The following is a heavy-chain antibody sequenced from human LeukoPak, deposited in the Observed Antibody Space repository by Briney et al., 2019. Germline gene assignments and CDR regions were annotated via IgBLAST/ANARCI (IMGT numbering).Heavy chain of an antibody. D-gene: IGHD1-1*01. J-gene: IGHJ4*02. CDR2: IRSNGETV. Sequence: GGSLRLSCAASGFTFSSIAMSWVREAPGKGLEWVSAIRSNGETVYNADSVKGRFTISRDNSRQTLFSQMSSLRVEDTATYYCAKGQELDDGVFDSWGQGTLVTVSS. CDR1: GFTFSSIA. V-gene: IGHV3-23*01. CDR3: AKGQELDDGVFDS.